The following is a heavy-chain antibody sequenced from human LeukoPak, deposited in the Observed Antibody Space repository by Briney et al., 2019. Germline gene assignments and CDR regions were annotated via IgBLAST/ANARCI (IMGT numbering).Heavy chain of an antibody. J-gene: IGHJ6*04. D-gene: IGHD3-10*01. CDR1: GVSFSGYY. CDR2: INHGGST. V-gene: IGHV4-34*01. Sequence: SETLSLTCAVYGVSFSGYYWRWIRQPPGKGLEWIGEINHGGSTNYNPSLKSRVTISVDTSKIQFSLKLSSVTAADTAVYYCARTRITMVRGVSNLNYYFMDVWGKGTTVTVSS. CDR3: ARTRITMVRGVSNLNYYFMDV.